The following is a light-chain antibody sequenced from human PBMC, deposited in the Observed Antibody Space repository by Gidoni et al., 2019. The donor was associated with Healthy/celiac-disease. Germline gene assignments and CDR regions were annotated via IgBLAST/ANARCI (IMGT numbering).Light chain of an antibody. CDR2: GNS. J-gene: IGLJ2*01. Sequence: QSVLTPPPSVSGAPGQRVPISCPGSSPHIGAGYDVHWYQQLPGTAPKLLIYGNSNRPSGVPDRFSGSKSGTSASLAITGLQAEDEADYYCQSYDSSLSGYVVFGGGTKLTVL. CDR3: QSYDSSLSGYVV. CDR1: SPHIGAGYD. V-gene: IGLV1-40*01.